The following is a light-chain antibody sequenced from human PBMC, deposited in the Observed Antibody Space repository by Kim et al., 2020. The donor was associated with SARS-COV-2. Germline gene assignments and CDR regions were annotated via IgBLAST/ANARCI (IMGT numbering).Light chain of an antibody. CDR2: GDI. Sequence: RVTISCKGISSNIGAGYEVHWYQQLPGTAPKRLIYGDINRPSGVPDRFSGSKSGASASLAITGLQTEDEADYYCQSYDNSLSGYVFGTGTKVNVL. J-gene: IGLJ1*01. V-gene: IGLV1-40*03. CDR1: SSNIGAGYE. CDR3: QSYDNSLSGYV.